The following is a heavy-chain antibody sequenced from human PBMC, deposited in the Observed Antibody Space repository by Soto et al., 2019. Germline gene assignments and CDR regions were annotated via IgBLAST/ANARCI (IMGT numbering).Heavy chain of an antibody. CDR2: IIPILGIA. CDR1: GGTFSSYT. D-gene: IGHD3-16*02. Sequence: QVQLVQSGAEVKKPGSSVKVSCKASGGTFSSYTISWVRQAPGQGLEWMGRIIPILGIANYAQKFQGRVTITXXKXTXXAYMELSSLRSEDTAVYYCARDARDVWGSYRPSDYWGQGTLVTVSS. CDR3: ARDARDVWGSYRPSDY. V-gene: IGHV1-69*08. J-gene: IGHJ4*02.